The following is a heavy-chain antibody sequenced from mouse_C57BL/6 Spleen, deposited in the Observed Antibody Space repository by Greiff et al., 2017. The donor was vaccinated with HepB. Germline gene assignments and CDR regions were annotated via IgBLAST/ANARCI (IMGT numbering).Heavy chain of an antibody. CDR3: AQMYYDYDVAMDY. J-gene: IGHJ4*01. D-gene: IGHD2-4*01. Sequence: VQLQQSGAELVKPGASVKISCKASGYAFSSYWMNWVKQRPGKGLEWIGQIYPGDGDTNYNGKFKGKATLTADKSSSTAYMQLSSLTSEDSAVYFCAQMYYDYDVAMDYWGQGTSVTVSS. CDR1: GYAFSSYW. V-gene: IGHV1-80*01. CDR2: IYPGDGDT.